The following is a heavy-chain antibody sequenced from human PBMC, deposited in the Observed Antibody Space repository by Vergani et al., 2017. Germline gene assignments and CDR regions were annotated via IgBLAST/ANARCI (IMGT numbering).Heavy chain of an antibody. J-gene: IGHJ4*02. CDR1: GGSFSGYY. V-gene: IGHV4-34*01. Sequence: QVQLQQWGAGLLKPSETLSLTCAVYGGSFSGYYWSWIRQPPGKGLEWIGEINHSGSTNYNPSLKSRVTISVDTSKNQFSLKLSSVTAADTAVYYCARAFNRNPLIKITMVRGVTFDYWGQGILVTVSS. D-gene: IGHD3-10*01. CDR3: ARAFNRNPLIKITMVRGVTFDY. CDR2: INHSGST.